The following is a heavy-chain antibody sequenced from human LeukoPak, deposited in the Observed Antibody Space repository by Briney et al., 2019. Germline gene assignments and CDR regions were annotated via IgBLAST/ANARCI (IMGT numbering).Heavy chain of an antibody. CDR1: GFTFSSYG. D-gene: IGHD5-12*01. J-gene: IGHJ4*02. V-gene: IGHV3-30*18. Sequence: GRSLRLSCAASGFTFSSYGMHWVRQAPGKGLEWVAVISYDGSNKYYADSVKGRFTISRDNSKNTLYLQMNSLRAEDTAVYYCAKDGPEVVAAEKGIFPDYWGQGTLVTVSS. CDR2: ISYDGSNK. CDR3: AKDGPEVVAAEKGIFPDY.